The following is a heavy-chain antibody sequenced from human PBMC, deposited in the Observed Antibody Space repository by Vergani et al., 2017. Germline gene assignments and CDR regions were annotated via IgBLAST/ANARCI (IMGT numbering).Heavy chain of an antibody. V-gene: IGHV1-3*01. CDR3: ARGAARLCGGDCPSFDP. D-gene: IGHD2-21*02. J-gene: IGHJ5*02. Sequence: QVQLVQSGAEVKKPGASVKVSCKASGYTFTSYAMHWVRQAPGQRLEWMGWINAGNGNTKYSQKFQGRVTITRDTSASTAYMELSSLRSEDTAVYYCARGAARLCGGDCPSFDPWGQGTLVTVSS. CDR2: INAGNGNT. CDR1: GYTFTSYA.